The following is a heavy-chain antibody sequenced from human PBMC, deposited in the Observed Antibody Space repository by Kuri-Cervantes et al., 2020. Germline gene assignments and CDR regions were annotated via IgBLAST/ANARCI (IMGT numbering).Heavy chain of an antibody. V-gene: IGHV4-61*01. CDR3: AVGAGHNWFDP. CDR2: IDYSGST. CDR1: GGSVSSGSYY. Sequence: SETLSLTCTVSGGSVSSGSYYWSWIRQPPGKGLEWIGYIDYSGSTNYNPSLKSRVTISVDTSKNQFSLKLSSVTAADTAVYYCAVGAGHNWFDPWGQGTLVTVSS. J-gene: IGHJ5*02. D-gene: IGHD3-16*01.